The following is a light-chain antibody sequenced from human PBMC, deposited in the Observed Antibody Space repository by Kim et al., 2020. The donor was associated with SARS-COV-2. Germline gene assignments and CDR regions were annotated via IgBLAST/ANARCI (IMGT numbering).Light chain of an antibody. Sequence: QSALTQPASVSGSPGQSITISCIGSNSEIGGYNYVSWYQQHPDKAPKLLIYDVNKRPSGVSNRFSGSKSGNTASLTISGLQAEDEADYYCSSSTTSNTLIFGGGTQLTVL. V-gene: IGLV2-14*03. CDR1: NSEIGGYNY. J-gene: IGLJ2*01. CDR3: SSSTTSNTLI. CDR2: DVN.